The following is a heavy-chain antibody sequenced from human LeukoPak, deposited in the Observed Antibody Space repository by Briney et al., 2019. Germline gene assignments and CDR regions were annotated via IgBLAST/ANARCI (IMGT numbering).Heavy chain of an antibody. Sequence: ASVKVSCKTSGYTFTNYGISWVRQAPGQGPEWMGWISGYNSNTNYVQKFQGRVTMTTDTSTSTAYMELRSLRSDDTAVYYCARDLSLGRHDYGEPFDYWGQGTQVTVSS. CDR2: ISGYNSNT. CDR1: GYTFTNYG. D-gene: IGHD4-17*01. CDR3: ARDLSLGRHDYGEPFDY. J-gene: IGHJ4*02. V-gene: IGHV1-18*01.